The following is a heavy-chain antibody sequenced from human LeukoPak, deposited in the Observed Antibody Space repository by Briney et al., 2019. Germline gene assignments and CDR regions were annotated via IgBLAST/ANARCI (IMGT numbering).Heavy chain of an antibody. CDR2: IYPADSDT. J-gene: IGHJ3*02. CDR1: GYTFTSYW. D-gene: IGHD4-23*01. CDR3: AAVGGVDIAFDI. Sequence: GESLKISCTSSGYTFTSYWIGWVRQMPGKGLEGVGIIYPADSDTKYSPSFDGQVTISADKSISTAYLQWSSLKASDAAMYYCAAVGGVDIAFDIWGQGTMVTVSS. V-gene: IGHV5-51*01.